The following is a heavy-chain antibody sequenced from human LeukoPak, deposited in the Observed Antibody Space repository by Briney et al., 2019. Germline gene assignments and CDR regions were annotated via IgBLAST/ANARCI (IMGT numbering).Heavy chain of an antibody. V-gene: IGHV3-74*01. J-gene: IGHJ3*02. Sequence: PGGSLRLSCAASGFTFSSYWMHWVRQASGKGLVWVARIDTAGSGTTSADPVKGRFTISRDNAKNTVYLQINSLRAEDTAVYYCARGISQRPVAFDIWGQGTMVTVSS. CDR2: IDTAGSGT. CDR3: ARGISQRPVAFDI. CDR1: GFTFSSYW. D-gene: IGHD6-25*01.